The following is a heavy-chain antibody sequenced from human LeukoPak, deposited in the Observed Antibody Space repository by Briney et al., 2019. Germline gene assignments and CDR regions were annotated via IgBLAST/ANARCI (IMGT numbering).Heavy chain of an antibody. D-gene: IGHD6-19*01. V-gene: IGHV4-39*07. CDR1: GDSITSSSYY. CDR2: IFYTGSA. Sequence: PSETLSLTCTVSGDSITSSSYYWGWIRHPPGKGLEWIGSIFYTGSAYYSPSLKSRVTISVDTSKNQFSLKLTSATAADTAVYYCARDRPLSRGAGTWFEPWGQGTLVTVSS. J-gene: IGHJ5*02. CDR3: ARDRPLSRGAGTWFEP.